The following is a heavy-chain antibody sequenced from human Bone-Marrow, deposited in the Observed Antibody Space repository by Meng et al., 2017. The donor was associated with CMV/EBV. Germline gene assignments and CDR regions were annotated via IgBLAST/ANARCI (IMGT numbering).Heavy chain of an antibody. CDR3: ARNEYSSPYGMDV. Sequence: GGSLRLSCAASGFTFSSYWMHWVRQAPGKGLVWVSRINSDGSSTSYADSAKGRFTISRDNAKNTLYLQMNSLRAEDTAVYYCARNEYSSPYGMDVWGQGTTVTVSS. CDR1: GFTFSSYW. D-gene: IGHD6-6*01. J-gene: IGHJ6*02. CDR2: INSDGSST. V-gene: IGHV3-74*01.